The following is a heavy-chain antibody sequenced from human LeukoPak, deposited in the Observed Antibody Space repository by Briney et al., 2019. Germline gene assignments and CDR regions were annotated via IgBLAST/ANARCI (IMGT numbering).Heavy chain of an antibody. CDR2: IIPIFGTA. J-gene: IGHJ4*02. Sequence: SVKVSCKASGGTFSSYAISWVRQAPGQGLEWMGGIIPIFGTANYAQKFQGRVTITADESTSTAYMELSSLRSEDTAVYYCASCPTVRGVIKNYFDYWGQGTLVTVSS. CDR3: ASCPTVRGVIKNYFDY. CDR1: GGTFSSYA. V-gene: IGHV1-69*13. D-gene: IGHD3-10*01.